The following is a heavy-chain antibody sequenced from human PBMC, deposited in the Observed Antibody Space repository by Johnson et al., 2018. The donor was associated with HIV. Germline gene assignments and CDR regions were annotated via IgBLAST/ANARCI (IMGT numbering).Heavy chain of an antibody. CDR1: GFTFSSYD. J-gene: IGHJ3*02. Sequence: VQLVESGGGVVQPGGSLRLSCAASGFTFSSYDMHWVRQATGKGLEWVSGIGTAGDTYYPGSVKGRFTISRENAKNSLYLQINNLRAGDTAVYYCAKDLMYSWNDGGAFDIWGQGTMVTVSS. D-gene: IGHD1-1*01. CDR3: AKDLMYSWNDGGAFDI. CDR2: IGTAGDT. V-gene: IGHV3-13*01.